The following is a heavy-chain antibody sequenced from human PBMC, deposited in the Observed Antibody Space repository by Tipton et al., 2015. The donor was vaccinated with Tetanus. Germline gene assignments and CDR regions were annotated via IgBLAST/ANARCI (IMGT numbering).Heavy chain of an antibody. CDR3: ARDRGDYIYYGMDV. CDR2: IDPNSGGT. D-gene: IGHD3-22*01. CDR1: GYTFTGYY. J-gene: IGHJ6*02. Sequence: QVQLVQSGAEVKKPGASVKVSCKASGYTFTGYYIYWVRQAPGQGLEWMGWIDPNSGGTVYAQKFQGRVTMTRDTSISTAYMELRSLRSDDTAGYYCARDRGDYIYYGMDVWGPGTPVTVS. V-gene: IGHV1-2*02.